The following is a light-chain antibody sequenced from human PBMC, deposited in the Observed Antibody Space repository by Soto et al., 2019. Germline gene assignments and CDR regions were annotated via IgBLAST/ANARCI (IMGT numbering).Light chain of an antibody. Sequence: SALTQPASVSGSPGQSITISCTGTSSDIGAYNYVSWYQQHPGKAPQLMIYEVSNRPSGVSSRFSGSKSGNTASLTISGLQAEDEADYYCSSYTSSSTLVFGTGTKVTV. V-gene: IGLV2-14*01. CDR3: SSYTSSSTLV. J-gene: IGLJ1*01. CDR1: SSDIGAYNY. CDR2: EVS.